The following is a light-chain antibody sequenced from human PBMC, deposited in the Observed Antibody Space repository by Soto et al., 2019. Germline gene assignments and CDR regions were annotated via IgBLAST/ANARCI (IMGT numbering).Light chain of an antibody. V-gene: IGKV1-5*03. J-gene: IGKJ1*01. CDR2: KAS. Sequence: DIHMTQSPSTLSVSVIDVVTIAFLASQTISSWLAWYQQKPGKAPKLLIYKASTLKSGVPSRFSGSGSGTEFTLTISSLQPDDFATYYCQHYNSYSEAFGQGTKVDNK. CDR1: QTISSW. CDR3: QHYNSYSEA.